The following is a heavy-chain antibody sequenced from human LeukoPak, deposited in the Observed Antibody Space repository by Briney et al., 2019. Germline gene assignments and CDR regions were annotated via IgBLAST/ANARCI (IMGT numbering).Heavy chain of an antibody. CDR1: GFTFSNYE. J-gene: IGHJ3*02. Sequence: GGSLRLFCVASGFTFSNYEMNWVRQAPGKGLEWVSYISSSGTTIYYADSVKGRFTISRDNAKNSLYLQMNSLRAEDTAVYYCARGGYCSSSICYSLNAFDIWGQGTMFTVSS. CDR3: ARGGYCSSSICYSLNAFDI. V-gene: IGHV3-48*03. CDR2: ISSSGTTI. D-gene: IGHD2-2*01.